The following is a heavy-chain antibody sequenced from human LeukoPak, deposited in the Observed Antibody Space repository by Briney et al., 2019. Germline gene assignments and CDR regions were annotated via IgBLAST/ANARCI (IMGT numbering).Heavy chain of an antibody. J-gene: IGHJ4*02. D-gene: IGHD4-23*01. CDR1: GFTFSSYE. V-gene: IGHV3-48*03. CDR2: IGSSGTTI. CDR3: ARVRDYDGYYFDY. Sequence: QAGGSLRLSCAASGFTFSSYEMNWVRQAPGKGLEWVSYIGSSGTTIYYADSVKGRFTISRDNAKNSLSLQMNSLRAEDTAVYYCARVRDYDGYYFDYWGQGTLVTVSS.